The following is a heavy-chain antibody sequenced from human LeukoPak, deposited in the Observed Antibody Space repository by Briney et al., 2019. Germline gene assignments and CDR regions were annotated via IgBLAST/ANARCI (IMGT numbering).Heavy chain of an antibody. D-gene: IGHD4-17*01. V-gene: IGHV3-30*04. CDR3: ARDGRGYGDPTEFDY. CDR1: GFTFSSYA. J-gene: IGHJ4*02. CDR2: IPYEGSNK. Sequence: GQSLRLSSAASGFTFSSYAMDWVRQAPGKVLGWVAVIPYEGSNKNYADSVKGRFTISRDNSKNTLYLQMNSLRAEDTAVYYCARDGRGYGDPTEFDYWGQGTLVTGSS.